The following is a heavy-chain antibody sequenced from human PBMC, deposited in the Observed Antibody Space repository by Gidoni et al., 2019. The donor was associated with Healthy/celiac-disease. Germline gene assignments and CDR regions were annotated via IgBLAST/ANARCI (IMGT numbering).Heavy chain of an antibody. CDR3: ARGPRGIAAAFRWFDP. D-gene: IGHD6-13*01. V-gene: IGHV1-8*01. Sequence: QVQLVQSGAEVKKPGASVKVSCKASGYTFTSYDINWVRQATGQGLEWMGWMNPNSGNTGYAQKFQGRVTMTRNTSISTAYMELSSLRSEDTAVYYCARGPRGIAAAFRWFDPWGQGTLVTVSS. J-gene: IGHJ5*02. CDR2: MNPNSGNT. CDR1: GYTFTSYD.